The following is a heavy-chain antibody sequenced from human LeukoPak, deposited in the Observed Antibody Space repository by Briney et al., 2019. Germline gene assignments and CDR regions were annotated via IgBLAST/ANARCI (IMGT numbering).Heavy chain of an antibody. V-gene: IGHV4-39*07. Sequence: PSETLSLTCTVSGGSTSSSSYYWGWIRQPPGKGLEWIGSIYYSGSTNYNPSLKSRVTISVDTSKNQFSLKLSSVTAADTAVYYCARRVRTYYYDSSGYYRKYYFDYWGQGTLVTVSS. CDR2: IYYSGST. CDR1: GGSTSSSSYY. D-gene: IGHD3-22*01. J-gene: IGHJ4*02. CDR3: ARRVRTYYYDSSGYYRKYYFDY.